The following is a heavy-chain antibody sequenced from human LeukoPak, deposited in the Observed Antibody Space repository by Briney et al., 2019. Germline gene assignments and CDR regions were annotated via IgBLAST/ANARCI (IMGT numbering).Heavy chain of an antibody. J-gene: IGHJ5*02. D-gene: IGHD3-22*01. Sequence: GGSLRLSCAASGFTVSSNYMSWVRQAPGKGMEWVSVIYSGGSTYYADSVKGRFTISRDNSKNTLYLQMNSLRAEDTAVYYCARDLGTRDYYDSSGSAWGQGTLVTVSS. V-gene: IGHV3-53*01. CDR2: IYSGGST. CDR3: ARDLGTRDYYDSSGSA. CDR1: GFTVSSNY.